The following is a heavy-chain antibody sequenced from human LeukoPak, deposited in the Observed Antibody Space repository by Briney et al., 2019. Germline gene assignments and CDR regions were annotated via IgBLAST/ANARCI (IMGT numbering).Heavy chain of an antibody. D-gene: IGHD6-19*01. V-gene: IGHV4-59*01. Sequence: SETLSLTCAVYGGSFSGYYWSWIRQPPGKGLEWIGYIYYSGSTNYNPSLKSRVTISVDTSKNQFSLKLSSVTAADTAVYYCARGISSGWSRAVGYWGQGTLVTVSS. J-gene: IGHJ4*02. CDR3: ARGISSGWSRAVGY. CDR2: IYYSGST. CDR1: GGSFSGYY.